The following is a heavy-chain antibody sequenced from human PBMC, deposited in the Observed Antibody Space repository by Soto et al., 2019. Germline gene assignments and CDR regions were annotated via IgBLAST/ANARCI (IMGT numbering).Heavy chain of an antibody. CDR1: GGSFSGYY. V-gene: IGHV4-34*01. Sequence: QVQLQQWGAGLLKPSETLSLPCAVYGGSFSGYYWSWIRQPPGRGLAWIGEINHSGTTNYNPSLKSRVPISVDVSKEPFGLKESSVGAADTDLYYCARICSRANCSPSYGMDVWGQGTTVVVSS. D-gene: IGHD2-2*01. CDR3: ARICSRANCSPSYGMDV. CDR2: INHSGTT. J-gene: IGHJ6*02.